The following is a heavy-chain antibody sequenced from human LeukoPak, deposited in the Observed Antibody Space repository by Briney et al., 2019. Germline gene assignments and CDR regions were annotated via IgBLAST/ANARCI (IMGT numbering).Heavy chain of an antibody. Sequence: ASVKVSCKASGYTFTSYDINWVRQATGQGLEWMGWMNPNSGNTGYAQKFQGRVTMTRNTSISTAYMELSSLRSEDTAVYYCATLSSSDYYDSSGYWPIDYWGQGTLVTVSS. CDR1: GYTFTSYD. J-gene: IGHJ4*02. D-gene: IGHD3-22*01. CDR2: MNPNSGNT. V-gene: IGHV1-8*01. CDR3: ATLSSSDYYDSSGYWPIDY.